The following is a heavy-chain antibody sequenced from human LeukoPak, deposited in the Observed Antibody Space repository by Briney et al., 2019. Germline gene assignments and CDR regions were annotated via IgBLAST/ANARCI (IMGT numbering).Heavy chain of an antibody. J-gene: IGHJ4*02. Sequence: GGSLRLSCAASGFTFSGSAMHWVRQASGKGLEWVGRIRSKANSYATAYAASVKGRFTISRDDSKNTAYLQMNSLKTEDTAVYYCAKAGSGYCSSTSCYTPDYWGQGTLVTVSS. CDR2: IRSKANSYAT. D-gene: IGHD2-2*02. V-gene: IGHV3-73*01. CDR1: GFTFSGSA. CDR3: AKAGSGYCSSTSCYTPDY.